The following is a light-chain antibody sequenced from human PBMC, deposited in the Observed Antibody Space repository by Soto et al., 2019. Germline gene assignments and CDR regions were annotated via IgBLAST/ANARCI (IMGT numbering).Light chain of an antibody. J-gene: IGKJ1*01. CDR3: QQYGYSRT. Sequence: FTQSPGTLSLSPGERATLSCRASQTLSSRHLAWYQQKPGQAPRLLIYGSSSRATDIPDRFSGSGSGTDFTLTISTLEPEDFAIYYCQQYGYSRTFGQGTKVDIK. CDR1: QTLSSRH. V-gene: IGKV3-20*01. CDR2: GSS.